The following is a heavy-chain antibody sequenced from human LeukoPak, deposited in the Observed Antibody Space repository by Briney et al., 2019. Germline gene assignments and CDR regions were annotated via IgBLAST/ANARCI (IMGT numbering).Heavy chain of an antibody. Sequence: SETLSLTCAVYGGSFSGYYWSWIRQPPGKGLEWIGEINHSGSTNYNPSLKSRVTISVDTSKNQFSLKLSSVTAADTAVYYCARHEIAAGGLFDYWGQGTLVTVSS. CDR2: INHSGST. D-gene: IGHD6-13*01. CDR3: ARHEIAAGGLFDY. CDR1: GGSFSGYY. V-gene: IGHV4-34*01. J-gene: IGHJ4*02.